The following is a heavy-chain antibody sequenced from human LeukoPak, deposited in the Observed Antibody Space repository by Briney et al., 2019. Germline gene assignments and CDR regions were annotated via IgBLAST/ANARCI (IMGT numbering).Heavy chain of an antibody. CDR3: ARGQDYYDSSGYSSNFDY. J-gene: IGHJ4*02. D-gene: IGHD3-22*01. V-gene: IGHV4-34*01. CDR2: INHSGST. Sequence: SETLSLTCAVYGGSFSGYYWSWIRQPPGEGLEWIGEINHSGSTNYNPSLKSRVTISVDTSKNQFSLKLSSVTAADTAAYYCARGQDYYDSSGYSSNFDYWGQGTLVTVSS. CDR1: GGSFSGYY.